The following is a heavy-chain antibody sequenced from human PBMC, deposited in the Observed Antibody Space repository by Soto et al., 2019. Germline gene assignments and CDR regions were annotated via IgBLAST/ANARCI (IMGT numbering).Heavy chain of an antibody. Sequence: QVQLVESGGGVVQPGRSLRLSCAASGFTFSSYDMHWVRQAPGEGLEWVAVISYDGSNKYYADSVKGRFTISRDNSKNTLYLQMNSLRAEDTAVYYCARSPADGSSYYGSGSYFYWGQGTLVTVST. V-gene: IGHV3-30-3*01. J-gene: IGHJ4*02. CDR3: ARSPADGSSYYGSGSYFY. CDR1: GFTFSSYD. CDR2: ISYDGSNK. D-gene: IGHD3-10*01.